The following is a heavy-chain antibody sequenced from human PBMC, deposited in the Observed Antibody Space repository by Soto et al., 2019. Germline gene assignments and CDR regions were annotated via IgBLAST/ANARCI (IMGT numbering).Heavy chain of an antibody. V-gene: IGHV4-59*01. CDR2: VYYTGST. J-gene: IGHJ4*02. CDR1: GGSISGSY. Sequence: KTSETLSLTCSVSGGSISGSYWSWIRQSPGKGLEWLGYVYYTGSTNYSPSLRSRVSISVDTSKNEFSLRLSSVTAADTAVYFCARSVAVPGAHIDYWGQGTQVTAPQ. D-gene: IGHD6-19*01. CDR3: ARSVAVPGAHIDY.